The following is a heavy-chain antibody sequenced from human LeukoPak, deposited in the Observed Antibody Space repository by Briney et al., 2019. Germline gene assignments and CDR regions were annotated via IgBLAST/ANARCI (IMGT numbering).Heavy chain of an antibody. V-gene: IGHV3-30-3*01. Sequence: PGGSLRLSCAASGFTFSSYAMHWVRQAPGKGLEWVAVISYDGSNKYYADSVKGRFTISRDNSKNTLYLQMNSLRAEDTAVYYCARGTYSDYVWGSYPFDYWGQGTLVTVSS. CDR2: ISYDGSNK. CDR3: ARGTYSDYVWGSYPFDY. CDR1: GFTFSSYA. D-gene: IGHD3-16*02. J-gene: IGHJ4*02.